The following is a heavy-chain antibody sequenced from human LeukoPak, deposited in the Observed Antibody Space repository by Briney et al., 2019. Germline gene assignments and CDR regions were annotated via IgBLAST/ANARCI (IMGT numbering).Heavy chain of an antibody. J-gene: IGHJ3*02. Sequence: SETLSLTCTVSGGSISSYYWSWIRQPPGKGLEWIGYIYYSGSTNYNPSLKSRVTISVDTSKNQFSLKLSSVTAADTAVYYCASGGDSYGNDAFDIWGQGTMVTVSS. CDR2: IYYSGST. CDR3: ASGGDSYGNDAFDI. CDR1: GGSISSYY. V-gene: IGHV4-59*08. D-gene: IGHD5-18*01.